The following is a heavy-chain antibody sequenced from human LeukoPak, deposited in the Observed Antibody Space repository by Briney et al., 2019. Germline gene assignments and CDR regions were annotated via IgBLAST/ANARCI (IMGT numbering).Heavy chain of an antibody. CDR1: GFTFSSYT. J-gene: IGHJ6*02. D-gene: IGHD2-15*01. Sequence: GGSLRLSCAASGFTFSSYTMNWVRQAPGKGLEWVSSISSSSSYIYYADSVKGRFTISRDNAKNSLYLQMNSLRAEDTAVYYCARVLNYYYGMDVWGQGTTVTVSS. V-gene: IGHV3-21*01. CDR3: ARVLNYYYGMDV. CDR2: ISSSSSYI.